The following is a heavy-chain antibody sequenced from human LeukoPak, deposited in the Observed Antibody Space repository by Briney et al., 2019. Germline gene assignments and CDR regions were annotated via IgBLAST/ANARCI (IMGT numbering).Heavy chain of an antibody. Sequence: PSETLSLTCTVSGGSISSYYWSWIRQPPGKGLEWIGYIYYSGSTNYNPSLKSRVTISVDTSKNQFSLKLSSVTAADTAVYYCAREGGSGSVDAFDIWGQGTMVTVSS. V-gene: IGHV4-59*01. CDR3: AREGGSGSVDAFDI. CDR1: GGSISSYY. J-gene: IGHJ3*02. D-gene: IGHD3-10*01. CDR2: IYYSGST.